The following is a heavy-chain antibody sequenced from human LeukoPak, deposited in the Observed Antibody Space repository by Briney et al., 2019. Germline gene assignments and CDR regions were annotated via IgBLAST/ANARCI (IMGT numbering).Heavy chain of an antibody. CDR1: GYTFTGYY. Sequence: APVKVCCKASGYTFTGYYMHWVRQAPGQGLEWMGWINPNSGGTNYAQKFQGRVTMTRDTSISTAYMELSRLRSDDTAVYYCARRGAPNRYCSSTSCYGGNNWFDPWGQGTLVTVSS. D-gene: IGHD2-2*01. V-gene: IGHV1-2*02. CDR3: ARRGAPNRYCSSTSCYGGNNWFDP. J-gene: IGHJ5*02. CDR2: INPNSGGT.